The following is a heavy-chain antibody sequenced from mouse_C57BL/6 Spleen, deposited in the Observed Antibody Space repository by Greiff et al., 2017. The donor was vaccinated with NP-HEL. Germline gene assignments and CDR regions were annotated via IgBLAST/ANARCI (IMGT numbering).Heavy chain of an antibody. J-gene: IGHJ2*01. CDR1: GFTFSSYA. CDR2: ISDGGSYT. D-gene: IGHD2-5*01. V-gene: IGHV5-4*03. Sequence: EVKVVESGGGLVKPGGSLKLSCAASGFTFSSYAMSWVRQTPEKRLEWVATISDGGSYTYYPDNVKGRFTISRDNAKNNLYLQMSHLKSEDTAMYYCARWGYSNYFDYWGQGTTLTVSS. CDR3: ARWGYSNYFDY.